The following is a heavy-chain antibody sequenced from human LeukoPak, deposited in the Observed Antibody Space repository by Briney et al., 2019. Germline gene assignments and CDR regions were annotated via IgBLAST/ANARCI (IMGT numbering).Heavy chain of an antibody. CDR3: AKDSGTKFDY. CDR1: GFTFRSYG. Sequence: GGSLRLPCAASGFTFRSYGMTWVRQAPGKGLEWVAFIRYDGSNKYYADSVKGRFTISRDNSKNTLYLQMNSLRAEDTAVYYCAKDSGTKFDYWGQGTLVTVSS. J-gene: IGHJ4*02. D-gene: IGHD1-1*01. CDR2: IRYDGSNK. V-gene: IGHV3-30*02.